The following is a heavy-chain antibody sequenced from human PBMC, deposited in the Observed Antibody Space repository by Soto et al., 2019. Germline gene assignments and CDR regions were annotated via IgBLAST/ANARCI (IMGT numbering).Heavy chain of an antibody. CDR1: GGTFSSYT. J-gene: IGHJ3*02. CDR3: ARPASRYCSSTSCYAFDI. CDR2: IIPILGIA. D-gene: IGHD2-2*01. Sequence: SVKVSCKASGGTFSSYTISWVRQAPGQGLEWMGRIIPILGIANYAQKYQGRVTITADKSTSTAYMELSSLRSEDTAVYYCARPASRYCSSTSCYAFDIWGQGTMVTVS. V-gene: IGHV1-69*02.